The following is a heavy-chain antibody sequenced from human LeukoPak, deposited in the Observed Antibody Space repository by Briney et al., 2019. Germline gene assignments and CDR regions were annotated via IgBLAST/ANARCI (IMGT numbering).Heavy chain of an antibody. CDR3: ASAYYYGSGRRSIDP. V-gene: IGHV3-30-3*01. Sequence: GGSLRLSCAASGFTFSSYAMHWVRQAPGKGLEWVAVISYDGSNKYYADSVKGRFTISRDNSKNTLYLQMNSLRAEGTAVYYCASAYYYGSGRRSIDPWGQGTLVTVSS. J-gene: IGHJ5*02. CDR2: ISYDGSNK. D-gene: IGHD3-10*01. CDR1: GFTFSSYA.